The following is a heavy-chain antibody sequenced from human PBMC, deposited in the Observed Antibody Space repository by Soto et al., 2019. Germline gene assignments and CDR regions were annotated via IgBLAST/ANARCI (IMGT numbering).Heavy chain of an antibody. V-gene: IGHV3-15*01. CDR2: LKSKTAGGTA. Sequence: GGSLRLSCAASGFSFSNAWLSWVRQAPGKGLEWVGRLKSKTAGGTADYAAPVKGRFTISTEDSNNTLFLQINSMKTDDTAVYYCTAGTGTSRLRDYGVDVWGQGTMVTVSS. D-gene: IGHD4-17*01. CDR3: TAGTGTSRLRDYGVDV. J-gene: IGHJ6*02. CDR1: GFSFSNAW.